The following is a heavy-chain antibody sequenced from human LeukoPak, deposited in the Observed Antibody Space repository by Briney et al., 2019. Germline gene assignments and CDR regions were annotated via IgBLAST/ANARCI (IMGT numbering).Heavy chain of an antibody. J-gene: IGHJ5*02. CDR2: INPKSGGA. V-gene: IGHV1-2*02. D-gene: IGHD2-2*01. CDR3: ARGVGTSWFDP. CDR1: GYTFSDYY. Sequence: ASVKVSCKAYGYTFSDYYMHWVRQASGQGLEWMGWINPKSGGANFAEKFQGRVTMTRDTSIRTVYMELSRATYDDTAVYYCARGVGTSWFDPWGQGTLVTVSS.